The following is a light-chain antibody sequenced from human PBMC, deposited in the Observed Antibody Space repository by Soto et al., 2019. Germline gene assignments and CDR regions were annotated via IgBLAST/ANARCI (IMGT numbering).Light chain of an antibody. CDR3: QQDFRPWT. Sequence: DIVMTQSPDSLAVSLGERATINCKSSQSVLYSSNNKNYLAWYQQQPGQPPKLLIYWASTRESGVPDRFSGSGSVTDFTLTISSLQAEDVAVYYCQQDFRPWTFGQGTKVEIK. CDR2: WAS. J-gene: IGKJ1*01. V-gene: IGKV4-1*01. CDR1: QSVLYSSNNKNY.